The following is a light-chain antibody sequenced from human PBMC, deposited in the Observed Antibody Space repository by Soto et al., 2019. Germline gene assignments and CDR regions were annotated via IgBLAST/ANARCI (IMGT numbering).Light chain of an antibody. Sequence: DIPMPQSPSSLSASVGARVSISCRASQSISKFLNWYHQRPGKASKLLIYGASSLQSGVPSRLRGSGSGTDFTLTIRSLQPEEFATYDCQQRYSSPITFGQGTRLEIK. V-gene: IGKV1-39*01. CDR3: QQRYSSPIT. J-gene: IGKJ5*01. CDR2: GAS. CDR1: QSISKF.